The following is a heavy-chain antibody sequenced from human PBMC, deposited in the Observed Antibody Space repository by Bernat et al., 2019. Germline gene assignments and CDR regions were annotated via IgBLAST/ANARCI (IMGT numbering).Heavy chain of an antibody. D-gene: IGHD4-17*01. V-gene: IGHV3-33*01. CDR2: IWYDGSNK. J-gene: IGHJ3*02. CDR3: ARDLSGRSGDFDI. CDR1: GFTFSSYG. Sequence: QVQLVESGGGVVQPGRSLRLSCAASGFTFSSYGMHWVRQAPGKGLEWVAVIWYDGSNKSYPDSVKGRFTISRDNSKNTLYLQMNSLRAEDMAVYYCARDLSGRSGDFDIWGQGTMVTVSS.